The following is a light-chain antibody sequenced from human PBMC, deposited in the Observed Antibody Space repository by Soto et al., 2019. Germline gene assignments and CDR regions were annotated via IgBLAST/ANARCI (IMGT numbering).Light chain of an antibody. CDR1: SSDVGSYNL. J-gene: IGLJ1*01. CDR2: EVT. Sequence: QSVLTQPASVSGSPGQSITISCTGTSSDVGSYNLVSWFQQYPGKVPKLLIYEVTKRPSGTSNRFSGSKSGNTASLTISGLQAEDEADYYCSSHAGGTTFVFGTGTKVTV. V-gene: IGLV2-23*02. CDR3: SSHAGGTTFV.